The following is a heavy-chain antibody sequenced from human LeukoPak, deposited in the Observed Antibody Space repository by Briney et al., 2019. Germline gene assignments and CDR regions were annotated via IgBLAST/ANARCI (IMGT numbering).Heavy chain of an antibody. CDR2: INPNSGGT. V-gene: IGHV1-2*02. J-gene: IGHJ3*02. Sequence: ASVKVSCKASGYTFTGYYMHWVRQAPGQGLEWMGWINPNSGGTNYAQKFQGRVTMTRDTSISTAYMELSRLRSDDTAVYYCASNTIVEATLLGAFDIWGQGTMVTVSS. D-gene: IGHD1-26*01. CDR1: GYTFTGYY. CDR3: ASNTIVEATLLGAFDI.